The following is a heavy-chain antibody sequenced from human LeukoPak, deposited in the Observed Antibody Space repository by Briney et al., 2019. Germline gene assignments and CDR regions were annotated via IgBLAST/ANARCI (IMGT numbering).Heavy chain of an antibody. V-gene: IGHV3-30*03. CDR2: ISYDGSKK. Sequence: PGGSLSLSCAASGFTLRRYGMHWVRQAPGKGLEWVAVISYDGSKKYYADSVKGRFTISRDNSKNTLYLQMNSVRAEDTAVYYCATTPPGRLGFGGLGDNWGQGNLVTVSS. D-gene: IGHD3-10*01. CDR1: GFTLRRYG. J-gene: IGHJ4*02. CDR3: ATTPPGRLGFGGLGDN.